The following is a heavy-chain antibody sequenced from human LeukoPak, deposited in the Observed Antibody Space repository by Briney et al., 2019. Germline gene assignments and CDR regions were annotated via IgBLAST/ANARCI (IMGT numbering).Heavy chain of an antibody. V-gene: IGHV4-59*08. J-gene: IGHJ4*02. CDR3: ARRPTGDPKFDY. Sequence: SETLSLTCSISGGSISNYFWTWIRQPPGKGLEWIGYIYSSGSTYYNPSLKSRVTISVDTSKNRFSLKLSTVTAADTAVYYCARRPTGDPKFDYWGQGTLVTVSS. D-gene: IGHD7-27*01. CDR1: GGSISNYF. CDR2: IYSSGST.